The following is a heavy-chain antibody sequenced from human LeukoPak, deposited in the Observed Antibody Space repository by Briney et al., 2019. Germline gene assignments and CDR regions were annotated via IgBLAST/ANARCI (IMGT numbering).Heavy chain of an antibody. CDR2: IIPIFGTA. Sequence: SVKVSCKASGGTFSSYAISWVRQAPGQGLEWMGGIIPIFGTALYAQRFKGRVTITADKSTSTAYMELSSLTFEDTAVYFCARDLVCTVNCKDSWGQGTLVTVSS. V-gene: IGHV1-69*06. CDR1: GGTFSSYA. CDR3: ARDLVCTVNCKDS. J-gene: IGHJ5*01. D-gene: IGHD3/OR15-3a*01.